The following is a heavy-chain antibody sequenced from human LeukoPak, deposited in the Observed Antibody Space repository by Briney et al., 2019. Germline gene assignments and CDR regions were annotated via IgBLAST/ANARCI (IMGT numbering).Heavy chain of an antibody. CDR2: FDPEDGET. V-gene: IGHV1-24*01. J-gene: IGHJ3*02. CDR1: GYTLTELS. Sequence: ASVKVSCKVSGYTLTELSMHWVRQAPGKGLEWMGGFDPEDGETIYAQKFQGRVTMTEDTSTDTAYMELSSLRSEDTAVYYCATDRKRSGSYSAFDIWGQGTMVTVSS. CDR3: ATDRKRSGSYSAFDI. D-gene: IGHD1-26*01.